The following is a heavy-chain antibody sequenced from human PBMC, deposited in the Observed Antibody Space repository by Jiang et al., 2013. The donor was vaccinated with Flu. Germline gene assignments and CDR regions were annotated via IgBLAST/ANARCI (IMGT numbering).Heavy chain of an antibody. V-gene: IGHV4-39*07. D-gene: IGHD2-2*01. Sequence: LLKPSETLSLTCTVSGGSISSSSYYWGWIRQPPGKGLEWIGSIYYSGSTYYNPSLKSRVTISVDTSKNQFSLKLSSVTAADTAVYYCARLPANWYYFDYWGQGTLVTVSS. CDR1: GGSISSSSYY. J-gene: IGHJ4*02. CDR3: ARLPANWYYFDY. CDR2: IYYSGST.